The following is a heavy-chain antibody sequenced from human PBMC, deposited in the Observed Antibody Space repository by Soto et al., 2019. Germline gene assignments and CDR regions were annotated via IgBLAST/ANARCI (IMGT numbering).Heavy chain of an antibody. CDR2: IYHSGST. D-gene: IGHD3-10*01. CDR3: ARVSGSYYYGMDV. V-gene: IGHV4-4*02. J-gene: IGHJ6*02. CDR1: GGSISSSYW. Sequence: SETLSLTCAVSGGSISSSYWWSWVRQPPGKGLEWIGEIYHSGSTNYNPSLKRRVTISVDKSKNQFSLKLSSVTAADTAVYSCARVSGSYYYGMDVWGQGTTVTVSS.